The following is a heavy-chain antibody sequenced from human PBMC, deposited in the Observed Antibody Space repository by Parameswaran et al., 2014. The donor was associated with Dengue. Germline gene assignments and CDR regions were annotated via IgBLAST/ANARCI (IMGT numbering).Heavy chain of an antibody. D-gene: IGHD3-10*01. V-gene: IGHV4-31*02. Sequence: VRQAPGKGLEWIGYIHYSGSTDYNPTLKSRLSISVDTSQNQFSLKLTSVTAADTAVYYCAGTTYYYGSGRFDPWGQGTLVTVSS. CDR2: IHYSGST. CDR3: AGTTYYYGSGRFDP. J-gene: IGHJ5*02.